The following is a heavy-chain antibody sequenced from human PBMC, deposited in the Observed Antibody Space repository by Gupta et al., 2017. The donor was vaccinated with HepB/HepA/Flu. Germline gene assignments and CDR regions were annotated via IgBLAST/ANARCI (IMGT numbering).Heavy chain of an antibody. Sequence: YWSWIWQPPGKGLEWIGYIYNGGNTYYNPSLKNRIRISADTSKSQVSLRLSSVTAADTAVYYCARHYAGYYCFAVDLWDQGTRVTVSA. D-gene: IGHD2-15*01. V-gene: IGHV4-61*07. CDR1: Y. CDR3: ARHYAGYYCFAVDL. J-gene: IGHJ3*01. CDR2: IYNGGNT.